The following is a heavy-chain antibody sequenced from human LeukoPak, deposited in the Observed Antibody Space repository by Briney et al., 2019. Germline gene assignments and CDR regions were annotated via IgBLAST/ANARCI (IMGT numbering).Heavy chain of an antibody. CDR2: IRYDGSKK. J-gene: IGHJ5*02. D-gene: IGHD5-12*01. CDR1: GFTFNNYG. CDR3: ARAASGYGRFDP. Sequence: PGGSLRLSCAASGFTFNNYGMHWLRQAPGKGLEWVAFIRYDGSKKYYADSVKGRFTISRDNSKNTLFLQMNSLTAEDTAVYYCARAASGYGRFDPWGQGTLVTVSS. V-gene: IGHV3-30*02.